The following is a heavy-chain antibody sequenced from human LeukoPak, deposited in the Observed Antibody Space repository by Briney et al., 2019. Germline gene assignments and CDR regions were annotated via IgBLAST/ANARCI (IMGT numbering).Heavy chain of an antibody. CDR3: ARGGLTEVDY. J-gene: IGHJ4*02. V-gene: IGHV3-30*03. CDR2: ISYNGSNE. D-gene: IGHD4-11*01. Sequence: GGSLRLSCAASGFPFSNYGMHWVRQAPGKGLEWVAVISYNGSNEYYADSVKGRFTISRDNSKNTLYLQMNSLRSEDTAFYYCARGGLTEVDYWGQGTLVTVSS. CDR1: GFPFSNYG.